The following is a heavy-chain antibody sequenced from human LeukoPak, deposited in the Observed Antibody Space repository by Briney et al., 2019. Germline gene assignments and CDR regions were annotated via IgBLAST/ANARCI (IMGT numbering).Heavy chain of an antibody. J-gene: IGHJ3*02. D-gene: IGHD6-13*01. CDR2: IYYSGST. CDR1: GGSISSYY. Sequence: SETLSLTCTVSGGSISSYYWSWIRQPPGKGLEWLGYIYYSGSTNYNPSLKSRVTISVDTSKNQFSLKLSAVTAADTAVYYCARGYSSSWIGAFDIWGQGTMVTVSS. V-gene: IGHV4-59*01. CDR3: ARGYSSSWIGAFDI.